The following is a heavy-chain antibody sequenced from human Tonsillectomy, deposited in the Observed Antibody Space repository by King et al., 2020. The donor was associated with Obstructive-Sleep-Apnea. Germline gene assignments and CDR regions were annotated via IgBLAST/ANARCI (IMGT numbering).Heavy chain of an antibody. D-gene: IGHD3-10*01. CDR2: ISWDGGST. Sequence: VQLVESGGVVVQPGGSLRLSCAASGFTFDDYAMHWVRQAPGKGLECVSHISWDGGSTSYTDSLKGRFTISRDNSKHSLYLQMNSLRPEDTALYYCATHSDPYYFGSGSPEYWGQGTLVTVSS. CDR1: GFTFDDYA. V-gene: IGHV3-43D*03. J-gene: IGHJ4*02. CDR3: ATHSDPYYFGSGSPEY.